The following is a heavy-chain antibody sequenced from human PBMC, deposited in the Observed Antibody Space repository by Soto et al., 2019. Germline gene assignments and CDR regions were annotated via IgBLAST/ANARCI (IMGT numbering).Heavy chain of an antibody. CDR3: AAVSPYYYDSSGYYIDY. CDR1: GFTFTSSA. Sequence: SVKVSCKASGFTFTSSAVQWVRQARGQRLEWIGWIVVGSGNTNYAQKFQERVTITRDMSTSTAYMELSSLRSEDTAVYYCAAVSPYYYDSSGYYIDYWGQGTLVTVSS. J-gene: IGHJ4*02. V-gene: IGHV1-58*01. CDR2: IVVGSGNT. D-gene: IGHD3-22*01.